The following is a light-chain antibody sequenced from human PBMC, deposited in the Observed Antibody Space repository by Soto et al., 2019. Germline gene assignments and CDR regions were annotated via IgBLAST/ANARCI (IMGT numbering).Light chain of an antibody. CDR3: TASASGSSHVV. J-gene: IGLJ2*01. Sequence: QSVLTQPASVSGSPGQSITLSCTGTSSDIGGYDYVSWYQRHPGKATKLIIYDVNNRPSGVSNRFSGSKSGNTASLTITGLQSEDEADYYCTASASGSSHVVFGGGTKLTVL. CDR2: DVN. CDR1: SSDIGGYDY. V-gene: IGLV2-14*01.